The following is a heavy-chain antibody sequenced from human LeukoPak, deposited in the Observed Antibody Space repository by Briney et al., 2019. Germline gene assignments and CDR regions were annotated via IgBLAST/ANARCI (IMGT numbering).Heavy chain of an antibody. CDR1: GGTFSSYA. CDR2: IIPILGIA. CDR3: ARGASDCSSTSCPKGPFDY. D-gene: IGHD2-2*01. V-gene: IGHV1-69*04. J-gene: IGHJ4*02. Sequence: ASVKVSCKASGGTFSSYAISWVRQAPGQGLEWMGRIIPILGIANYAQKFQGRVTITADKSTSTAYMELSSLRSEDTAVYYCARGASDCSSTSCPKGPFDYWGQGTLVTVSS.